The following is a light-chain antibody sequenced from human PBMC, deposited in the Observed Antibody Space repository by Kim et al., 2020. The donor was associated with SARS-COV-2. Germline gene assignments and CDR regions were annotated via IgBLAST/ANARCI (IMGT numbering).Light chain of an antibody. V-gene: IGLV3-1*01. CDR1: RLGNKY. CDR3: QVWDSTTTV. Sequence: SVSPGQTASITCSGDRLGNKYVCWYQQKPVQSPVVVMYQDERRPSGIPERFSGSNSGNTATLTISGTQAMDEADYYCQVWDSTTTVFGGGTQLTVL. CDR2: QDE. J-gene: IGLJ2*01.